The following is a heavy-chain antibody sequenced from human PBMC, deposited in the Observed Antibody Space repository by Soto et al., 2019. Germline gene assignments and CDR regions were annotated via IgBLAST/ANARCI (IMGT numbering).Heavy chain of an antibody. CDR1: GFTFSSYW. Sequence: EVQLVESGGGLVQPGGSLRLSCAASGFTFSSYWMHWVRQAPGKGLVWVSRINSDGSSTSYADSVKGRFTISRDNAKNTLYLQMNSLIAEDTAVYYCASCSGGSCSYFDYWGQGTLVTVSS. D-gene: IGHD2-15*01. CDR2: INSDGSST. J-gene: IGHJ4*02. V-gene: IGHV3-74*01. CDR3: ASCSGGSCSYFDY.